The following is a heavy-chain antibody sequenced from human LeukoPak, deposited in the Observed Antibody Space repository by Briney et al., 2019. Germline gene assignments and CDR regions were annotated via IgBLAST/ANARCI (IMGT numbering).Heavy chain of an antibody. CDR2: INWNGGST. CDR3: ARDDCSGGSCYFDY. D-gene: IGHD2-15*01. V-gene: IGHV3-20*04. CDR1: GFTFDDYG. Sequence: GGSLRLSXAASGFTFDDYGMSWVRQAPGKGLEWVSGINWNGGSTCYADSVKGRFTIYRDNAKNSLYLQMNSLRAEDTALYYCARDDCSGGSCYFDYWGQGTLVTVSS. J-gene: IGHJ4*02.